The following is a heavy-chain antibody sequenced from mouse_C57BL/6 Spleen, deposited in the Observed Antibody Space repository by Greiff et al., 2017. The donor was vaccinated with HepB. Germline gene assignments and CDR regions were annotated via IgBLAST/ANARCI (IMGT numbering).Heavy chain of an antibody. D-gene: IGHD1-1*01. Sequence: EVKLQESGPELVKPGASVKISCKASGYSFTGYYMNWVKQSPEKSLEWIGEINPSTGGTTYNQKFKAKATLTVDKSSSTAYMQLKSLTSEDSAVYYCARRRDLLLRYFDVWGTGTTVTVSS. CDR1: GYSFTGYY. V-gene: IGHV1-42*01. CDR3: ARRRDLLLRYFDV. CDR2: INPSTGGT. J-gene: IGHJ1*03.